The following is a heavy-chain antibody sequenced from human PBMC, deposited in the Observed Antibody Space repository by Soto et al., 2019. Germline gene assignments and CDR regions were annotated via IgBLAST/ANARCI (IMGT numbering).Heavy chain of an antibody. Sequence: SETLSLPCTVSGGSISRGDYYWSWIRQPPGKGLEWIGYIYYSGSTNYNPSLKSRVTISVDTSKNQFSLKLSSVTAADTAVYYCARGLGAAAGPYYYYYMDVWGKGTTVTVSS. CDR3: ARGLGAAAGPYYYYYMDV. CDR2: IYYSGST. D-gene: IGHD6-13*01. J-gene: IGHJ6*03. CDR1: GGSISRGDYY. V-gene: IGHV4-61*08.